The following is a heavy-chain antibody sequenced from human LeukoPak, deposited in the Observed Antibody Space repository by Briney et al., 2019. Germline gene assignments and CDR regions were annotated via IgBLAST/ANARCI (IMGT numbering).Heavy chain of an antibody. CDR1: GFTFGDYA. Sequence: GGSLRLSCTASGFTFGDYAMSWVRQAPGKGLEWVGFIRSKAYGGTTEYAASVKDRFTISRDDSKSIAYLQMNSLKTEDTAVYYCTRVSRYYYDSSGYYNYFDYWGQGTLVTVSS. D-gene: IGHD3-22*01. CDR2: IRSKAYGGTT. V-gene: IGHV3-49*04. J-gene: IGHJ4*02. CDR3: TRVSRYYYDSSGYYNYFDY.